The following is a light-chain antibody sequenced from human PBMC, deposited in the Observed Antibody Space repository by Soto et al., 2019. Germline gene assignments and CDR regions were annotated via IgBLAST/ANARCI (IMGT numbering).Light chain of an antibody. CDR2: AVS. CDR3: QQYGRSPYT. CDR1: QSITSNY. J-gene: IGKJ2*01. V-gene: IGKV3-20*01. Sequence: EIVLTQSPGTLSLSPGERATLSCRASQSITSNYLAWYQQKPGQAPRLLVYAVSGRPNGIPDRFSGSGSGTDFTLTISRLEPDVFALYYCQQYGRSPYTFGQGTQLEIK.